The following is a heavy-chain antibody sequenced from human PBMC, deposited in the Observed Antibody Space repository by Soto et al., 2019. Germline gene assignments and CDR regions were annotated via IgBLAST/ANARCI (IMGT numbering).Heavy chain of an antibody. CDR2: IYYSGST. CDR1: GGSISSSSYY. V-gene: IGHV4-39*01. D-gene: IGHD4-17*01. J-gene: IGHJ4*02. Sequence: QLQLQESGPGLVKPSETLSLTCTVSGGSISSSSYYWGWIRQPPGKVLEWIGSIYYSGSTYYNPSLKSRVTISVDTSKNQFSLKLSSVTAADTAVYYCARADYVGAFDYWGQGTLVTVSS. CDR3: ARADYVGAFDY.